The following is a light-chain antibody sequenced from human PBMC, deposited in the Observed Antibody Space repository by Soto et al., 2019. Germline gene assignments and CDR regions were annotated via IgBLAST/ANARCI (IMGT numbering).Light chain of an antibody. CDR2: AAS. CDR3: QQLNSYPRT. V-gene: IGKV1-9*01. Sequence: IQLTQSPSSLSGSVGDRVTITCRASQGISSYLAWYQQKPGKAPKLLIYAASTLQSGVPSRFSGSGSGTDFTLTIISLQPEDFATYYCQQLNSYPRTFGQGTKVEIK. J-gene: IGKJ1*01. CDR1: QGISSY.